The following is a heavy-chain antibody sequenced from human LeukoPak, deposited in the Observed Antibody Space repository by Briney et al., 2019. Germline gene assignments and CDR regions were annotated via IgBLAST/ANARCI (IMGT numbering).Heavy chain of an antibody. V-gene: IGHV1-69*13. D-gene: IGHD3-3*01. CDR2: IIPIFGTA. J-gene: IGHJ6*03. CDR1: GYTFTGYY. CDR3: ARGAVLRFLEWLLEDYYYMDV. Sequence: SVKVSCKASGYTFTGYYMHWVRQAPGQGLEWMGGIIPIFGTANYAQKFQGRVTITADESTSTAYMELSSLRSEDTAVYYCARGAVLRFLEWLLEDYYYMDVWGKGTTVTVSS.